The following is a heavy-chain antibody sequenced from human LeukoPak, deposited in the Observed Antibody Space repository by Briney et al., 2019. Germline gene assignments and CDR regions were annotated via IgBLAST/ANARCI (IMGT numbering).Heavy chain of an antibody. D-gene: IGHD3-22*01. Sequence: PSETLSLTCTVSGGSISSGDYYWSWIRQPPGKGLEWIGFIYYSGSTSYNPSLKSRVTISLDTSKNYFSLKLTSVTAADTAMYYCARGDYYDSSGHYYHWGQGTLVTVSS. V-gene: IGHV4-30-4*08. CDR1: GGSISSGDYY. CDR2: IYYSGST. J-gene: IGHJ5*02. CDR3: ARGDYYDSSGHYYH.